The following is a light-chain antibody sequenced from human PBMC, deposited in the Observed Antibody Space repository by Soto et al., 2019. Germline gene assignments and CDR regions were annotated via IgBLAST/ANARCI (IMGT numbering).Light chain of an antibody. Sequence: DIQMTKSPSTLSASVGDRVTITCRASQSISSWLAWYQQKPGKAPKLLIYDASSLESGVPSRFSGSGSGTEFTLTISSLQPDDFATYYCQQYNSYSLTFGQGTKVDIK. J-gene: IGKJ1*01. V-gene: IGKV1-5*01. CDR2: DAS. CDR1: QSISSW. CDR3: QQYNSYSLT.